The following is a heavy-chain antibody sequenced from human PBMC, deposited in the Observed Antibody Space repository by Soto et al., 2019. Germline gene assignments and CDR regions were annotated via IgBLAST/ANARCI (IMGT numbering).Heavy chain of an antibody. CDR3: AKEALGAAAEGRSPHFYS. D-gene: IGHD6-25*01. J-gene: IGHJ4*02. CDR1: GFTFGTYA. Sequence: EVQLLESGGGLVQPGGSLRLSCAASGFTFGTYAMTWGRHTPGKGLEWVSVMSGGGGTTYYADSVRGRFTISRDKSKNTLYLQMNSLRAEDTAVYYCAKEALGAAAEGRSPHFYSWGQGTLVTGSS. CDR2: MSGGGGTT. V-gene: IGHV3-23*01.